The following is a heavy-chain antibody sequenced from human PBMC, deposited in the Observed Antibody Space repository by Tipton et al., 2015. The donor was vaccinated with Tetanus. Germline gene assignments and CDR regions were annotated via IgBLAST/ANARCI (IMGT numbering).Heavy chain of an antibody. CDR3: ARVGGFLSGYDSDYYYYGMDV. V-gene: IGHV1-18*01. CDR1: GYTFTSYG. J-gene: IGHJ6*02. CDR2: ISAYNGNT. Sequence: QLVQSGAEVKKPGASVKVSCKASGYTFTSYGISWVRQAPGQGLEWMGWISAYNGNTNYAQKLQGRVTMTTDTSTSTAYMELRSLRSDDTAVYYCARVGGFLSGYDSDYYYYGMDVWGQGTTVTVSS. D-gene: IGHD5-12*01.